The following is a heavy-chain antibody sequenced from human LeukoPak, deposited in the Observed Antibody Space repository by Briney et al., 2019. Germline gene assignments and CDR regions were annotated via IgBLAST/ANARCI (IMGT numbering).Heavy chain of an antibody. V-gene: IGHV1-69*05. CDR1: GGTFSSYA. J-gene: IGHJ6*03. D-gene: IGHD1-1*01. Sequence: GSSVKVSCKASGGTFSSYAISWVRQAPGQGLEWMGRIIPIFGTANYAQKFQGGVTITTDESTSTAYMELSSLRSEDTAVYYCARGLTGTTNYGYYYMDVWGKGTTVTVSS. CDR2: IIPIFGTA. CDR3: ARGLTGTTNYGYYYMDV.